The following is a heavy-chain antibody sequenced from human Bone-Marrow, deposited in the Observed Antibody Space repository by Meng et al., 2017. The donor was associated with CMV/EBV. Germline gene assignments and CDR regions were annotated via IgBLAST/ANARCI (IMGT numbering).Heavy chain of an antibody. D-gene: IGHD3-16*01. Sequence: SETLSLTCTVSGGSISSYYWSWIRQPPGKGLEWIGYIYYSGSTNYNPSLKSRVTISVDTSKNQFSLKLSSVTAADTAVYYCVTQEWRYGGGPDYWGQGTLVTVSS. CDR1: GGSISSYY. CDR3: VTQEWRYGGGPDY. J-gene: IGHJ4*02. V-gene: IGHV4-59*01. CDR2: IYYSGST.